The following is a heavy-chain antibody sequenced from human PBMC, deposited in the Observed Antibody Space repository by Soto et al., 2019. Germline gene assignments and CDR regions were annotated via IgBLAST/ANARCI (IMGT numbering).Heavy chain of an antibody. V-gene: IGHV4-59*01. CDR3: ARAWGFYFDY. J-gene: IGHJ4*02. D-gene: IGHD1-26*01. CDR2: IYYSGST. Sequence: QVQLQQSGPGLVKPSETLSLTCTVSGGSINSYYWSWIRQPPGKGLELIGYIYYSGSTNYNPSLKSRLTISVDTSKNQLSLKLSSVTAADTAVYYCARAWGFYFDYWGQGTLVTVSS. CDR1: GGSINSYY.